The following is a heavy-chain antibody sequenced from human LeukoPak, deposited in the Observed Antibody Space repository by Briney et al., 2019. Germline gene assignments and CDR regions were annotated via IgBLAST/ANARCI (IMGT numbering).Heavy chain of an antibody. J-gene: IGHJ4*02. V-gene: IGHV1-18*01. D-gene: IGHD3-10*01. CDR3: ARVRGCYGSGGYGFPVGY. CDR2: ISAYNGNT. CDR1: GYTFTSYG. Sequence: ASVKVSCKASGYTFTSYGISWVRQAPGQGLEWMGWISAYNGNTNYAQKLQGRVTMTTDTSTSTAYMELRSLRSDDTAVYYCARVRGCYGSGGYGFPVGYWGQGTLVTVSS.